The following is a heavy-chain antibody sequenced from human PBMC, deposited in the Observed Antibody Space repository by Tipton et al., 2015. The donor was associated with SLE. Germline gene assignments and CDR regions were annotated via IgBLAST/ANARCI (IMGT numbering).Heavy chain of an antibody. CDR1: GGSIRSHY. Sequence: TLSLTCTVSGGSIRSHYWSWIRQPPGKGLEWIGYMYHSGSTKYNPTPKSRVTISLDTSKNQVSLKLTSVTAADTAVFYCARLAWKEEHIAPWGQGILVTVSS. CDR2: MYHSGST. V-gene: IGHV4-59*11. D-gene: IGHD1-1*01. CDR3: ARLAWKEEHIAP. J-gene: IGHJ5*02.